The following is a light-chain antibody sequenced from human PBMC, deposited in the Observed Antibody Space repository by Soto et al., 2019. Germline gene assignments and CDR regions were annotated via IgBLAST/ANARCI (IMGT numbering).Light chain of an antibody. CDR2: DAS. CDR3: QQYFNWPLTWT. J-gene: IGKJ3*01. Sequence: EILMTQAPATLSGSQGEGATLSCRASHLVNTYLAWYQQRPGQAPRLLIYDASTRATGIPARFSGSGSGTEFTLTISSLQSEDSAFYYCQQYFNWPLTWTFGPGTKVDIK. V-gene: IGKV3-15*01. CDR1: HLVNTY.